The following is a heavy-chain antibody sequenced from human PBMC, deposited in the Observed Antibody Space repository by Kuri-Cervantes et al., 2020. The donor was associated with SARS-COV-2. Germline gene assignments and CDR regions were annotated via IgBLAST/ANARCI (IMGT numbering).Heavy chain of an antibody. CDR1: GGSFSGYF. V-gene: IGHV4-34*01. Sequence: SETLSLTCAVYGGSFSGYFWSWIRQPSGKGLEWIGEINHSGSTNNNPSLKSRVTISVDTSKNQFSLKLSSVTAADTAVYCCARGEGIVLVVYDLAFDIWGQGTMVTVSS. CDR2: INHSGST. D-gene: IGHD2-8*02. CDR3: ARGEGIVLVVYDLAFDI. J-gene: IGHJ3*02.